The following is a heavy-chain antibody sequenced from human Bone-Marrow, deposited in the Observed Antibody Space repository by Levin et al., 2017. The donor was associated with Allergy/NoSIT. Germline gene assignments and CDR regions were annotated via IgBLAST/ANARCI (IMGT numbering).Heavy chain of an antibody. J-gene: IGHJ3*02. Sequence: SQTLSLTCTVSGGSISSGGYYWSWIRQHPGKGLEWIGYIYYSGSTYYNPSLKSRVTISVDTSKNQFSLKLSSVTAADTAVYYCAREVVVPAAIPSDAFDIWGQGTMVTVSS. V-gene: IGHV4-31*03. CDR2: IYYSGST. D-gene: IGHD2-2*01. CDR3: AREVVVPAAIPSDAFDI. CDR1: GGSISSGGYY.